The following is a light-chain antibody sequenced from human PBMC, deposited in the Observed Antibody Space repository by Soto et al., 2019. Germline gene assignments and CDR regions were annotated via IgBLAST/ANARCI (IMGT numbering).Light chain of an antibody. CDR3: CSYAGSFYV. CDR1: NSDVGSYDL. J-gene: IGLJ1*01. Sequence: QSVLTQPASVSGSPGQSITISCTGTNSDVGSYDLVSWYQQHPGKAPKLVIYEGSKRPSGVSNRFSGSKSGNTASLTISGLQAEDEADYYCCSYAGSFYVFGTGTKVTVL. V-gene: IGLV2-23*01. CDR2: EGS.